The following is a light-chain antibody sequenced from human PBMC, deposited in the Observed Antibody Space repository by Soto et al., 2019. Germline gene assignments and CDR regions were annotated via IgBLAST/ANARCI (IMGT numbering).Light chain of an antibody. Sequence: EIVLTQSPGTLSLSPGDRATLSCRASQSVSSTFLAWYQHKPGQAPRLLIYASSTRATGIPDRFSGSGSGTDFTLAISRLEPEDSAVYYCQHAGSSSFTFGQGTKLEIK. J-gene: IGKJ2*01. CDR3: QHAGSSSFT. CDR1: QSVSSTF. CDR2: ASS. V-gene: IGKV3-20*01.